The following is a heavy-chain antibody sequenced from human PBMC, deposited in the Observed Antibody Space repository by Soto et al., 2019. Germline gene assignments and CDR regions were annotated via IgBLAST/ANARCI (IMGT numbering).Heavy chain of an antibody. D-gene: IGHD2-2*01. Sequence: ASVKVSCKASGFTFTSSAVQWVRQARGQRLEWIGWIVVGSGNTNYAQKFQERVTITRDMSTSTAYMELSSLRSEDTAVYYCAAPDPGYCSSTSCSPRPYFDYWGQGTLVTVSS. V-gene: IGHV1-58*01. CDR3: AAPDPGYCSSTSCSPRPYFDY. CDR2: IVVGSGNT. J-gene: IGHJ4*02. CDR1: GFTFTSSA.